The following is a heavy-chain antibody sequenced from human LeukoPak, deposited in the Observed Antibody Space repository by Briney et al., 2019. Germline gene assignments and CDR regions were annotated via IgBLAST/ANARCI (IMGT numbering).Heavy chain of an antibody. Sequence: GGSLRLSCTVSGFTVSSNSMSWVRQAPGKGLEWVSFIYSDNTHYSDSVKGRFTISRDNSKNTLYLQMNSLRAEDTAVYYCARHFPFHCLSTSCYSTPPRDAFDIWGQGTMVTVSS. J-gene: IGHJ3*02. CDR2: IYSDNT. V-gene: IGHV3-53*01. CDR1: GFTVSSNS. CDR3: ARHFPFHCLSTSCYSTPPRDAFDI. D-gene: IGHD2-2*01.